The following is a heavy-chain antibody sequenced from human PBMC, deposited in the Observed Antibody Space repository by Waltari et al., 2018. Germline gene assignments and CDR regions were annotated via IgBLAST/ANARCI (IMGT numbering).Heavy chain of an antibody. CDR1: GGSISSSSYY. J-gene: IGHJ4*02. CDR3: ARVRGYCSSTSCLYFDY. Sequence: LQLQESGPGLVKPSETLSLTCTVSGGSISSSSYYWGWVRQAPGKGLEWVSSISSSSSYIDYADSVKGRFTISRDNAKNSLYLQMNSLRAEDTAVYYCARVRGYCSSTSCLYFDYWGQGTLVTVSS. D-gene: IGHD2-2*01. CDR2: ISSSSSYI. V-gene: IGHV3-21*01.